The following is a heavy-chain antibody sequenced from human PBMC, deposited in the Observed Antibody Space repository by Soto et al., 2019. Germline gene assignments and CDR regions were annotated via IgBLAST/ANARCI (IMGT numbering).Heavy chain of an antibody. V-gene: IGHV1-69*12. CDR3: ARDLGYCSGGSCQSHPG. Sequence: QVQLVQSGAEVKKPGSSVKVSCKASGGTFSSYAISWVRQAPGQGLEWMGGIIPIFGTANYAQKFQGRVTITADESPSTSHMALSSLRSEDTAVYYCARDLGYCSGGSCQSHPGWGQGTLVTVSS. CDR2: IIPIFGTA. J-gene: IGHJ4*02. CDR1: GGTFSSYA. D-gene: IGHD2-15*01.